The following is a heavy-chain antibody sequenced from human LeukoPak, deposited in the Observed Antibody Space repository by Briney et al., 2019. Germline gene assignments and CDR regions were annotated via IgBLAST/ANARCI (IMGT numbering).Heavy chain of an antibody. D-gene: IGHD3-10*01. CDR3: ARDLFGSYYFDY. J-gene: IGHJ4*02. V-gene: IGHV3-33*01. CDR2: IWYDGSNK. Sequence: HXVGQAXXXXXXWVAVIWYDGSNKYYADSVKGRFTISRDNSKNTLYLQMNSLRAEDTAVYYCARDLFGSYYFDYWGQGTLVTVSS.